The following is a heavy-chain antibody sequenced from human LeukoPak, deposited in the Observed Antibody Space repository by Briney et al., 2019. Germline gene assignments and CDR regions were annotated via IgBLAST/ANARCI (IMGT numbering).Heavy chain of an antibody. V-gene: IGHV1-18*01. CDR1: GYTFSTYG. CDR2: ISGNSGKT. D-gene: IGHD1-26*01. J-gene: IGHJ5*02. CDR3: ARNAGSYFEFAP. Sequence: EASVKVSCKTSGYTFSTYGLSWVRQAPGQGLEWMGWISGNSGKTHYARKFQDRVTLTTDTSSTTAFMELRSLRSDDTAMYYCARNAGSYFEFAPWGQGTLVTVSS.